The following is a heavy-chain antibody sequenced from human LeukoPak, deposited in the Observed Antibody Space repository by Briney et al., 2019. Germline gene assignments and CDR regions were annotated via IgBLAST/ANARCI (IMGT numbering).Heavy chain of an antibody. J-gene: IGHJ4*02. V-gene: IGHV3-30-3*01. CDR2: ISYDGSNK. CDR3: ARDGGYSGYDWVGLDH. D-gene: IGHD5-12*01. CDR1: GFTFSSYA. Sequence: GGSLRLSCAASGFTFSSYAMHWVRQAPGKGLEWVAVISYDGSNKYYADSVKGRFTISRDNSNNTLYLQLNSLRPGDTAVYYCARDGGYSGYDWVGLDHWGQGTLVTVSS.